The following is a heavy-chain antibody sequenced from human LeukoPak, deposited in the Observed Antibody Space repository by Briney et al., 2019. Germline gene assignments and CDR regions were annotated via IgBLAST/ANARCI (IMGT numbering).Heavy chain of an antibody. CDR3: ARDSRPNYDSRYFDR. Sequence: SETLSLTCVVYGGSFSGYYWRWIRPHPGEVLEWIGYIYYSGSTFYNPSLKSRVTISLDTSEHQFSLKLSSVTAADTAVYYCARDSRPNYDSRYFDRWGRGTLVTVSS. CDR2: IYYSGST. V-gene: IGHV4-31*11. D-gene: IGHD3-22*01. CDR1: GGSFSGYY. J-gene: IGHJ2*01.